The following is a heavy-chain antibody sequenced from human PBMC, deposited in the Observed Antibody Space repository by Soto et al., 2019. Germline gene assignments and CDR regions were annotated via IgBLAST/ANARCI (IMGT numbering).Heavy chain of an antibody. Sequence: GSLRLSCAASGFTVKNYQMNWVRQAPGKGLEWVSVIYSGGVTYYPDSVKGRFTIIRDTSKNTVYLQMNGLRADDTAMYYCARDPSTTGYYGLDVWGQGTTVTVSS. CDR1: GFTVKNYQ. J-gene: IGHJ6*02. V-gene: IGHV3-53*01. CDR2: IYSGGVT. CDR3: ARDPSTTGYYGLDV.